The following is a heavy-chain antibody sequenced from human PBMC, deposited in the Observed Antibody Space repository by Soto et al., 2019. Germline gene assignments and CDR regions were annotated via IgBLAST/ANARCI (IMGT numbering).Heavy chain of an antibody. Sequence: EVQLVESGGGLVQPGGSLRLSCVASGIPVSSNYMTWVRQAPGKGLEWVSVLHSGGDTYYANSVKGRFTISRHDSTNTLSLQMNSLTAEDTAVYYCARDGPYYSASRMDVWGQGTTVTVSS. V-gene: IGHV3-53*04. CDR1: GIPVSSNY. CDR2: LHSGGDT. D-gene: IGHD3-10*01. J-gene: IGHJ6*02. CDR3: ARDGPYYSASRMDV.